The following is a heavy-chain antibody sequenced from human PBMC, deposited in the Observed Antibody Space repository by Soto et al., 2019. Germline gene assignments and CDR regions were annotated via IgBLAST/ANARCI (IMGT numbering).Heavy chain of an antibody. CDR3: ARDSKAAAGTELIDY. J-gene: IGHJ4*02. CDR1: GYSISSGYY. D-gene: IGHD6-13*01. V-gene: IGHV4-38-2*02. CDR2: IYHSGST. Sequence: PSETLSLTCAVSGYSISSGYYWGWIRQPPGKGLEWIGSIYHSGSTYYNPSLKSRVTISVDTSKNQFSLKLSSVTAADTAVYYCARDSKAAAGTELIDYWGQGTLVTVSS.